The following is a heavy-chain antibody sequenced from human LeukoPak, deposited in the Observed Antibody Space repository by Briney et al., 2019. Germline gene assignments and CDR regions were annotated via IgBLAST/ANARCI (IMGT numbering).Heavy chain of an antibody. J-gene: IGHJ2*01. V-gene: IGHV4-59*01. CDR3: ARDEGVYFDL. Sequence: PSETLSLTCIVSGGSISSYYWSWIRQPPGKGLEWIGYTYYSGSTNYNPSLTSRVTISVDTSKNQFSLKLSSVTAADTAVYYCARDEGVYFDLWGRGTLVSVSS. CDR1: GGSISSYY. CDR2: TYYSGST.